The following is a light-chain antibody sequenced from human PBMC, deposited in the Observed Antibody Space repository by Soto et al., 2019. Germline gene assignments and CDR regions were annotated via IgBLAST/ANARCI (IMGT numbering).Light chain of an antibody. CDR3: QRYDTAPQT. V-gene: IGKV1-27*01. Sequence: DIQMTQSPSSLSASVGDTVTITCRASQGIIAYLAWYHQRPGQVPELLIYAASTLHTGVPSRFRGSGAGTDFTLTISSRQPEDVGTYYCQRYDTAPQTFGAGTRVEI. J-gene: IGKJ4*01. CDR2: AAS. CDR1: QGIIAY.